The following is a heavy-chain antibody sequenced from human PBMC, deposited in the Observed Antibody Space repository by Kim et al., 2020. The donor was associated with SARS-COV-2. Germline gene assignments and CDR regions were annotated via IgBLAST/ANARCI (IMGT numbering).Heavy chain of an antibody. CDR3: GKGRGRINAFDV. V-gene: IGHV3-43D*03. Sequence: GGSLRLSCAASGFTFSGHRMYWVRLGPGQGLEWVSVISCDCGSSAYDNSSNGRFITLSDNKNNSQFLLKISPVVEEAAFYYCGKGRGRINAFDVCGQGI. J-gene: IGHJ3*01. D-gene: IGHD2-15*01. CDR2: ISCDCGSS. CDR1: GFTFSGHR.